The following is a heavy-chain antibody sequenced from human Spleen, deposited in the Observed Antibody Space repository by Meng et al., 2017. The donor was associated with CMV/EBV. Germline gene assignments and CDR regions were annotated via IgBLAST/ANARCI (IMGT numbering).Heavy chain of an antibody. CDR1: GFTFSSYS. J-gene: IGHJ6*02. D-gene: IGHD2-21*01. V-gene: IGHV3-21*01. CDR2: ISSSSSYI. Sequence: GESLKISCAASGFTFSSYSMNWVRQAPGKGLEWVSSISSSSSYIYYADSVKGRFTISRDNAKNSLYLQMNSLRAEDTAVYYCARDFASHYYYGMDVWGQGTTVTVSS. CDR3: ARDFASHYYYGMDV.